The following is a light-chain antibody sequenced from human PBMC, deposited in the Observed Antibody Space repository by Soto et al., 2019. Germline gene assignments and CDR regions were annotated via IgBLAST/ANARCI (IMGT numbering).Light chain of an antibody. V-gene: IGKV3-20*01. CDR3: HQYWRSPWT. Sequence: EIVLTQSPDTLSLSPGDRATVSCRASQTVGASYVAWYQHRPGQAPKFLMYGASTRATGIPDRFSGSGSGTEFTLTIDSLEHEDFGLYYCHQYWRSPWTFGQGTRVEI. CDR2: GAS. CDR1: QTVGASY. J-gene: IGKJ1*01.